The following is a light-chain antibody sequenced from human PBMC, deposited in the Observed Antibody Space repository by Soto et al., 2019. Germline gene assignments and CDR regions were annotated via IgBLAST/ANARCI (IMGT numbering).Light chain of an antibody. CDR3: QLYSGSPWT. Sequence: VVLTQSPGTLSLSPGERATLSCRASQTISHKYLAWFQQKAGQAPRLLIHSVSVRATGAPDGFSGSGSGTDFTLTISRLEPEDFAVYYCQLYSGSPWTFGQGTKVEV. CDR1: QTISHKY. J-gene: IGKJ1*01. CDR2: SVS. V-gene: IGKV3-20*01.